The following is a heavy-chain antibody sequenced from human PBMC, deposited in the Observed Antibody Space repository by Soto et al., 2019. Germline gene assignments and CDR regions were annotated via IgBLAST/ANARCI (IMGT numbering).Heavy chain of an antibody. V-gene: IGHV1-18*01. CDR3: ARVLGYYVSSGYRRGSFDY. CDR2: ISAYNGNT. CDR1: GYTFTSYG. Sequence: QVQLVQSGAEVKKPGASVKVSCKASGYTFTSYGISWVRQAPGQGLEWMGWISAYNGNTNYAQKLQGRVTMTTDTSTSTAYMELRSLRSDDTAVYYCARVLGYYVSSGYRRGSFDYWGQGTLVTVSS. D-gene: IGHD3-22*01. J-gene: IGHJ4*02.